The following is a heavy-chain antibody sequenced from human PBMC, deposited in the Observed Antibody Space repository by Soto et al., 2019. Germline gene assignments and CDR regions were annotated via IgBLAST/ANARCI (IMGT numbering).Heavy chain of an antibody. Sequence: QVTLKESGPVLVKPTETLTLRCTVSGLSISDSEMGVSWIRQPPGKALEWLAHIDASGEKSYRAFLKSRLTISKDTSKRQIVIIMTNMAPADTGTYYCARRHLAVAVSPWFDPWGQGILVTVSS. J-gene: IGHJ5*02. D-gene: IGHD6-19*01. CDR2: IDASGEK. CDR1: GLSISDSEMG. CDR3: ARRHLAVAVSPWFDP. V-gene: IGHV2-26*01.